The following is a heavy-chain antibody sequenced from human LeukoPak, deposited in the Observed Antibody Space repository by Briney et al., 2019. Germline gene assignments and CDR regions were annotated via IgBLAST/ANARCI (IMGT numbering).Heavy chain of an antibody. V-gene: IGHV3-11*04. J-gene: IGHJ6*03. CDR2: ISSSGSTI. CDR1: GGSISSSSYY. CDR3: ARVQEQWLITGYYYYMDV. D-gene: IGHD6-19*01. Sequence: LSLTCTVSGGSISSSSYYWGWIRQPPGKGLEWVSYISSSGSTIYYADSVKGRFTISRDNAKNSLYLQMNSLRAEDTAVYYCARVQEQWLITGYYYYMDVWGKGTTVTVSS.